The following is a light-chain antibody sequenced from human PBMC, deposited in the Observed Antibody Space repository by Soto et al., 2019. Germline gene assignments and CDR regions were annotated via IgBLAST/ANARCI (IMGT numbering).Light chain of an antibody. CDR1: QSVRSNF. Sequence: EIVFTQSPSTLSLSTGERANLSCRASQSVRSNFLAWYQQKPGQAPRLLIYGASSRATGIPDRFSGSGSGTDFTLTISRLEPEDFAVYYCQQYGNSRTFGQGTKVDIK. J-gene: IGKJ1*01. V-gene: IGKV3-20*01. CDR2: GAS. CDR3: QQYGNSRT.